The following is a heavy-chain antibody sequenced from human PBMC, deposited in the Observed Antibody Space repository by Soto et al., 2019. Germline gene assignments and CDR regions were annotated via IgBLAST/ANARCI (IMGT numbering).Heavy chain of an antibody. J-gene: IGHJ4*02. V-gene: IGHV4-39*02. D-gene: IGHD6-19*01. CDR2: IDYSGRV. CDR1: GGSIGGSAYH. Sequence: PSETLSLTCTVSGGSIGGSAYHWSWIRQPPGMGVIGIVSIDYSGRVYSSESLLGRVSVLVDTSKNRFSLSLDSVTAADAAVYYCAIPPGIEVDGLDFWGQGTLVTVSS. CDR3: AIPPGIEVDGLDF.